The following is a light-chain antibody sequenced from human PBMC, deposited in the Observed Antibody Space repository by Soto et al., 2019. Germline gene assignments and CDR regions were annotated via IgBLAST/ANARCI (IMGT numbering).Light chain of an antibody. Sequence: EIVMTQSPATLSVSPGERATLSCRASQSVSSNLAWYQQKPGQAPRLLIYGASTRATGIPARFSGSGSGTEFTLTISSLQSEDFAVYYCQQYNNGYTFGQGTK. V-gene: IGKV3-15*01. J-gene: IGKJ2*01. CDR1: QSVSSN. CDR3: QQYNNGYT. CDR2: GAS.